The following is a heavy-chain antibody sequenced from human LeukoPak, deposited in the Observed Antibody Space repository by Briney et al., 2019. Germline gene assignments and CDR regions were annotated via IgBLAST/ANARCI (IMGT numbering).Heavy chain of an antibody. D-gene: IGHD4-11*01. J-gene: IGHJ4*02. CDR1: GYSISSGFY. Sequence: PSETPSLTCTVSGYSISSGFYWGWIRQPPGKGLEWVGTFYHSGSTHYNPSLKSRVTISVDTSKNQFSLRLSSVTVADTAVYFCARASYSDYVVNYWGQGILVTVSS. CDR3: ARASYSDYVVNY. V-gene: IGHV4-38-2*02. CDR2: FYHSGST.